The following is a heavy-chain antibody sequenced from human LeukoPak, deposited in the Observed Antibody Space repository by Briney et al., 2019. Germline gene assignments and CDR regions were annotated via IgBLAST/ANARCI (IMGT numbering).Heavy chain of an antibody. D-gene: IGHD2-21*02. V-gene: IGHV1-2*02. Sequence: ASMKVSCKTSGYTFTGYFLHWVRQAPGQGLEWMGWINPNSGGTNYAQKFQDRVTMTRDTSISTAYMELSRLRSDDTAVYYCARGGKVTTIYYFDYWGQGTLVTVSS. CDR1: GYTFTGYF. J-gene: IGHJ4*02. CDR2: INPNSGGT. CDR3: ARGGKVTTIYYFDY.